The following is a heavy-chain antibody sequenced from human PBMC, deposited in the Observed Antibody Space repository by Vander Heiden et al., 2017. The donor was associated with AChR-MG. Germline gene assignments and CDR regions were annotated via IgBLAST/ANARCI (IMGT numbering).Heavy chain of an antibody. V-gene: IGHV3-33*01. CDR2: IWYDGSNK. Sequence: QVQLVESGGGVVQPGRSLRLSCAASGFPFSSYGMNWVRQAPGKGLEWVAVIWYDGSNKYYADSVQGRFTISRDNSKNTLYLQMNSLRAEDTAVYYCARYREQLMGYDAFDIWGQGTMVTVSS. J-gene: IGHJ3*02. CDR1: GFPFSSYG. CDR3: ARYREQLMGYDAFDI. D-gene: IGHD6-6*01.